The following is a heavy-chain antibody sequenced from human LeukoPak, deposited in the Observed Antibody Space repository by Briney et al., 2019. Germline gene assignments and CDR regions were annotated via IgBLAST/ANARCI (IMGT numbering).Heavy chain of an antibody. CDR3: ASDDTKKDYGDYNYYYGMDV. CDR2: IYPGDSDT. J-gene: IGHJ6*02. Sequence: GESLKISCKGSGYSFTSYWIGWVRQMPGKGLEWMGIIYPGDSDTRYSPSFQGQVTISADKSISTAYLQWSSLKASDTAMYYCASDDTKKDYGDYNYYYGMDVWGQGTTVTVSS. CDR1: GYSFTSYW. V-gene: IGHV5-51*01. D-gene: IGHD4-17*01.